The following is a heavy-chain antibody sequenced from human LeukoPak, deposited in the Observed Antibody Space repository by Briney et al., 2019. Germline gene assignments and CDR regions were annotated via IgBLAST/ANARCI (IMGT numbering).Heavy chain of an antibody. J-gene: IGHJ4*02. V-gene: IGHV3-30-3*01. CDR1: GFTLSSYT. CDR3: ARTYSSGWYYFYY. Sequence: GGSLRLSCAVSGFTLSSYTMHWVRQAPGKGLEWVAVISYDGSKIYYADSVKGRFTISRDNSKNTVYLQMNSLRAEDTALYYCARTYSSGWYYFYYWGQGTLVTVSS. CDR2: ISYDGSKI. D-gene: IGHD6-19*01.